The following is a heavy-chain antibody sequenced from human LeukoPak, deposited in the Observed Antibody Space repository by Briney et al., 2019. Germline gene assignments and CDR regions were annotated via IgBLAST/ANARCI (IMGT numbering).Heavy chain of an antibody. CDR3: ARDGLGSAFDY. CDR1: GFTFSSYW. Sequence: PGGSLRLSCAASGFTFSSYWMTWVRQAPGKGLEWVANIKQDGSEEYYVDSVKGRFTISRDNAKNSLYQQMNSLRAEDTAVYYCARDGLGSAFDYWGQGTLVTVSS. V-gene: IGHV3-7*01. CDR2: IKQDGSEE. J-gene: IGHJ4*02. D-gene: IGHD3/OR15-3a*01.